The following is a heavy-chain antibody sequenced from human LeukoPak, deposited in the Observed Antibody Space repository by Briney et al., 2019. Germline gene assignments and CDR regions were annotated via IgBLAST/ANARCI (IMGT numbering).Heavy chain of an antibody. Sequence: SETLSLTCAVYGGSFSGYYWSWIRQPPGKGLEWIGEINHSGSTNYNPSLKSRVTISVDTSKNQFSLKLSSVTAADTAVYYCAGQPHTYYYGSGSPQRYYYYYYGMDVWGQGTTVTVSS. CDR3: AGQPHTYYYGSGSPQRYYYYYYGMDV. D-gene: IGHD3-10*01. CDR2: INHSGST. CDR1: GGSFSGYY. V-gene: IGHV4-34*01. J-gene: IGHJ6*02.